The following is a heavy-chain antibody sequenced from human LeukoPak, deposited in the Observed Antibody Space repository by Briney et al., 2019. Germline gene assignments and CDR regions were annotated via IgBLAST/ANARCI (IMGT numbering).Heavy chain of an antibody. CDR3: ARSGELRYFQH. CDR2: ISGSGSTR. J-gene: IGHJ1*01. V-gene: IGHV3-48*03. Sequence: PGGSLRLSCAASGFTFSSYEMNWVRQAPGKGLEWVSYISGSGSTRYYADPVKGRFTISRDNANNSLYLQMNSLRADDTAVYYCARSGELRYFQHWGQGTLVTVSS. CDR1: GFTFSSYE. D-gene: IGHD1-26*01.